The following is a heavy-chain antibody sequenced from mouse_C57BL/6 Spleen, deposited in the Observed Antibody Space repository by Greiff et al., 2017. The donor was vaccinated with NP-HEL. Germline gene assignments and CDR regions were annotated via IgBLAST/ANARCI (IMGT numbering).Heavy chain of an antibody. D-gene: IGHD1-1*01. CDR3: ARPGKEYYFDY. Sequence: EVKLVESGGGLVKPGGSLKLSCAASGFTFSDYGMHWVRQAPEKGLEWVAYISSGSSTIYYAATVKGRFTISRDNAKNTLFLQMTSLRSEDTAMYYCARPGKEYYFDYWGQGTTLTVSS. CDR2: ISSGSSTI. J-gene: IGHJ2*01. V-gene: IGHV5-17*01. CDR1: GFTFSDYG.